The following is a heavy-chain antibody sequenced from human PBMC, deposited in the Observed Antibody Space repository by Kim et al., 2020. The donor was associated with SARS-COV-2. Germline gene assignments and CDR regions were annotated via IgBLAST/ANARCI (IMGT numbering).Heavy chain of an antibody. CDR1: GFTLNISW. Sequence: GGSLRLSCAASGFTLNISWMSWVRQAPGKGLEWVANIKQDGSERNYVDSVKGRFTISRDNAKNSLYLQMNSLRAEDTAVYYCARVSVDYNDYSYHYGMDV. CDR2: IKQDGSER. D-gene: IGHD4-4*01. J-gene: IGHJ6*01. V-gene: IGHV3-7*01. CDR3: ARVSVDYNDYSYHYGMDV.